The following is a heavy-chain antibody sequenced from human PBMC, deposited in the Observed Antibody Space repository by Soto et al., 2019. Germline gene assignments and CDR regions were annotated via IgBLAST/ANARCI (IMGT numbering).Heavy chain of an antibody. CDR1: GYTFTSND. Sequence: QVQLVQSGAEVKKPGASVKVSCKASGYTFTSNDINWLRQATGQGLEWMGWLNPNTGNTGYAQKFQGRVTMTRNIAISTAYMELSGLRSDDTAVYYCARGGGLRFLERLLYPSDLFDPWGQGTLVTVSS. CDR2: LNPNTGNT. D-gene: IGHD3-3*01. CDR3: ARGGGLRFLERLLYPSDLFDP. V-gene: IGHV1-8*01. J-gene: IGHJ5*02.